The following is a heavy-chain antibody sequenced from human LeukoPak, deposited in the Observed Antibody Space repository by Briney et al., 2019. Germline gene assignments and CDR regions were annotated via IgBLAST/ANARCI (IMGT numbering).Heavy chain of an antibody. CDR3: ARDASYQLPQGFDP. CDR2: ISYDGSNK. CDR1: GFTFSSYA. D-gene: IGHD2-2*01. J-gene: IGHJ5*02. Sequence: PGGSLRLSCAASGFTFSSYAMHWVRQAPGKGLEWVAVISYDGSNKYYADSVKGRFTISRDNSKNTLYLQMNSLRAEDTAVYYCARDASYQLPQGFDPWAREPWSPSPQ. V-gene: IGHV3-30-3*01.